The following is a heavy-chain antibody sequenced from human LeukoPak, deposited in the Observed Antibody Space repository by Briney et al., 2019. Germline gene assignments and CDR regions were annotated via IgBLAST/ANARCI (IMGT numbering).Heavy chain of an antibody. D-gene: IGHD3-3*02. CDR1: GDSIRSHY. J-gene: IGHJ4*02. CDR2: IYHSGNT. V-gene: IGHV4-39*01. CDR3: ARQLATRGEWAFDN. Sequence: SETLSLTCTVFGDSIRSHYWAWIRQPPGKGLEWIGSIYHSGNTFYNSSLRSRVTIYVDTSKNQFSLNLSSVTAADTAVYYCARQLATRGEWAFDNWGQGTLVTVSS.